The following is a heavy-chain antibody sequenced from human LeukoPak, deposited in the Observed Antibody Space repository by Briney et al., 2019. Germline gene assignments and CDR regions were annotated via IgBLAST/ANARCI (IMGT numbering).Heavy chain of an antibody. CDR3: AREAGHYYDSSGYSDY. V-gene: IGHV1-69*06. CDR1: GGTFSSYA. D-gene: IGHD3-22*01. Sequence: SVKVSCKASGGTFSSYAISCVRQAPGQGLEWMGGIIPIFGTANYAQKFQGRVTITADKSTSTAYMELSSLRSEDTAVYYCAREAGHYYDSSGYSDYWGQGTLVTVSS. J-gene: IGHJ4*02. CDR2: IIPIFGTA.